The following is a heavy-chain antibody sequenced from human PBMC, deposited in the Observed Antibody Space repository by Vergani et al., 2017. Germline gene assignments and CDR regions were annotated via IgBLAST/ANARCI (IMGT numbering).Heavy chain of an antibody. Sequence: QVQLRQWGAGLLKPSETLSLTCAVYGRSFSGYYWSWIRQPPGKGLELVGAINHSGSTNYNPSLKSRVTISVDTSKNQFSLELSSVTAADTAVYYCASFWFGGLFSHYYYGMDGWGQGTTVTVSS. CDR3: ASFWFGGLFSHYYYGMDG. V-gene: IGHV4-34*02. CDR2: INHSGST. J-gene: IGHJ6*02. CDR1: GRSFSGYY. D-gene: IGHD3-10*01.